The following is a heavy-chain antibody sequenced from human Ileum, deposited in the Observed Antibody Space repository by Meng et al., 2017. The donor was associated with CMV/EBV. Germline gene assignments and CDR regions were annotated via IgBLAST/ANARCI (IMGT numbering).Heavy chain of an antibody. Sequence: SETLSLTCTVSGGSITRYYVSWIRQPPGKGLEWIGYRFYSETAYYSHSLRGRASISADTTKNHFSLTLSAVTDADTAVYFCAPPIYPKALLNSFDPWGPGTLVTVSS. D-gene: IGHD2/OR15-2a*01. CDR3: APPIYPKALLNSFDP. CDR2: RFYSETA. V-gene: IGHV4-59*01. CDR1: GGSITRYY. J-gene: IGHJ5*02.